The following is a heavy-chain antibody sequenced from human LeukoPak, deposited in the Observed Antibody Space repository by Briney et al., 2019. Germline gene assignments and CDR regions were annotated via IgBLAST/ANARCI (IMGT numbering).Heavy chain of an antibody. D-gene: IGHD2-21*01. CDR1: GGSISSYY. Sequence: SETLSLTCTVSGGSISSYYWSWIRQPPGKGLEWIGYIYYSGSTNYNPSLKSRVTISVDTSKNQFSLKMSSVTAAHTAVYYCPGYGGGRGKPKFDYWGQGALVTVSS. J-gene: IGHJ4*02. CDR2: IYYSGST. V-gene: IGHV4-59*01. CDR3: PGYGGGRGKPKFDY.